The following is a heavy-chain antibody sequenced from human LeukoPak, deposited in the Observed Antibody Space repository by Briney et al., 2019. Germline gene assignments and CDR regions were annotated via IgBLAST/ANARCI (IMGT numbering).Heavy chain of an antibody. Sequence: GGSLRLSCVASGFTFSSYSMSWVRQAPGKGLVWVSRINGDGGTREYVDSVKGRFTISRDNAKNTVYLQMNSLRAEDTAVYYCVRGGVDYWGQGTLVTVSS. J-gene: IGHJ4*02. D-gene: IGHD3-16*01. CDR3: VRGGVDY. CDR2: INGDGGTR. CDR1: GFTFSSYS. V-gene: IGHV3-74*03.